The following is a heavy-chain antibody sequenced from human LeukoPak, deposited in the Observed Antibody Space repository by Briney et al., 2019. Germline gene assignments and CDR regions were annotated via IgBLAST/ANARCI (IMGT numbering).Heavy chain of an antibody. Sequence: PGGSLRLSCAASGFTFSSYGMHWVRQAPGKGLEWVAVISYDGSNKYYADSVKGRFTISRDNSKNTLYLQMNSLRAEDTAVYYCAKSSSEVVITQDAFDIWGQGTMVTVSS. J-gene: IGHJ3*02. D-gene: IGHD3-22*01. CDR3: AKSSSEVVITQDAFDI. V-gene: IGHV3-30*18. CDR2: ISYDGSNK. CDR1: GFTFSSYG.